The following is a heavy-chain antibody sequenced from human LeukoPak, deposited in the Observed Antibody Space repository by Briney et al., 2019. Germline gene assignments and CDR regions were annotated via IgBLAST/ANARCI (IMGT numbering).Heavy chain of an antibody. CDR2: ISSISSYI. Sequence: GGSLRLSCAASGFTFSSYSMNWVRQAPGQGLEWVSSISSISSYIYYADSVKGRFTISRDNDKNSLYLQMNSLRAEDTAVYYCAKDCLDSSSGPDYWGQGTLVTVSS. CDR1: GFTFSSYS. CDR3: AKDCLDSSSGPDY. J-gene: IGHJ4*02. D-gene: IGHD6-13*01. V-gene: IGHV3-21*01.